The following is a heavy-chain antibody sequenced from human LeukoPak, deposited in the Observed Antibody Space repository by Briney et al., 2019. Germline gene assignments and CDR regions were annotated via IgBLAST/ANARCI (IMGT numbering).Heavy chain of an antibody. D-gene: IGHD1-26*01. CDR1: GGSVSSGSYY. Sequence: SETLSLTCTVSGGSVSSGSYYWSWIRQPPGKGLEWIGYIYYSGSTNYNPSLKSRVTISVDTSKNQFSLKLSSVTAADTAVYYCASRKSGSYFPSIDYRGQGTLVTVSS. V-gene: IGHV4-61*01. CDR2: IYYSGST. J-gene: IGHJ4*02. CDR3: ASRKSGSYFPSIDY.